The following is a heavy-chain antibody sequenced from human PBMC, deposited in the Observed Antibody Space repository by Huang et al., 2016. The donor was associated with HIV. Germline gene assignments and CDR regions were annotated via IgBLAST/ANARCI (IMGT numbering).Heavy chain of an antibody. CDR3: ARDPKYHRIGYYRQRRGIDV. CDR1: GYSFTDYG. Sequence: QAQLMQSGPEVKKPGASVKVSCKTSGYSFTDYGITWVRQGPGQGPEGGGWISAFKGDTEIAQRLQGRVTLTTDTSTSMAYMELRSLRFDDTAVYFCARDPKYHRIGYYRQRRGIDVWGQGTMVSVSS. V-gene: IGHV1-18*01. CDR2: ISAFKGDT. J-gene: IGHJ3*01. D-gene: IGHD3-22*01.